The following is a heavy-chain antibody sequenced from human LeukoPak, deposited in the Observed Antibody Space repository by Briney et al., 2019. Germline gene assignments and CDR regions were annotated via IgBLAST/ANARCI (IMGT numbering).Heavy chain of an antibody. CDR3: AKLQTAVVPAATLGFDS. D-gene: IGHD2-2*01. J-gene: IGHJ4*02. CDR1: GFTFSSYA. V-gene: IGHV3-23*01. Sequence: GGSLRLSCAASGFTFSSYAMSWVRQAPGKGLEWVSNISGRDGRTYYADSVKGRFTISRDNAKNSLYLQMNSLRAEDTAVYYCAKLQTAVVPAATLGFDSWGQGTLVTVSS. CDR2: ISGRDGRT.